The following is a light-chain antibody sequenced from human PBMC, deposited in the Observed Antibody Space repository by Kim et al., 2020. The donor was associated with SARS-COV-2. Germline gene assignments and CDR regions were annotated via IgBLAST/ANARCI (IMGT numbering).Light chain of an antibody. CDR3: QSYDSSNWV. CDR1: SGSIASNY. J-gene: IGLJ3*02. CDR2: EDN. V-gene: IGLV6-57*03. Sequence: GKPVTISCTRSSGSIASNYVQWYQQRPGSAPTTVIYEDNQRPSGVPDRFSGSIDSSSNSASLTISGLKTEDEADYSCQSYDSSNWVFGGGTQLTVL.